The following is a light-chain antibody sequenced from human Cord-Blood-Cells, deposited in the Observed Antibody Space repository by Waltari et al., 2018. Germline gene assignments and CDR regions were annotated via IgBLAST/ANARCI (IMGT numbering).Light chain of an antibody. V-gene: IGLV6-57*03. CDR2: EDN. J-gene: IGLJ3*02. CDR3: QSYDSSNQV. Sequence: NFMLTQPHSVSESPGKTVTISCTRSSGSIASNYVQWYHQRPGSAPTTVIYEDNQRPSGVPDRFSGSIDSSSSSASLTISGLKTEDEADYYCQSYDSSNQVFGGGTKLTVL. CDR1: SGSIASNY.